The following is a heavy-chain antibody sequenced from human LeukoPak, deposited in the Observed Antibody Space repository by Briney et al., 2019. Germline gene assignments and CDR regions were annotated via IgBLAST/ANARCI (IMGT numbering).Heavy chain of an antibody. V-gene: IGHV3-33*01. CDR1: GFTFSHYG. CDR2: IWYDGSNK. J-gene: IGHJ4*02. CDR3: ARAYSGSYDRLDY. Sequence: PGRSLRLSCAASGFTFSHYGMHWVRQAPGKGLQWAAIIWYDGSNKYYAESVMGRFTISRDNSKNTVYLQMNSLRAEDTAMYYCARAYSGSYDRLDYWGQGTVVTVSS. D-gene: IGHD1-26*01.